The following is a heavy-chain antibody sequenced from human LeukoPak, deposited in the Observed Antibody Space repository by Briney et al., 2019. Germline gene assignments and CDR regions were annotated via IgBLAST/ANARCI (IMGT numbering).Heavy chain of an antibody. D-gene: IGHD2-8*02. Sequence: GGSLRLSCVASGFTFSNHAMTWVRQAPGKGLEWVSAISADAVDTFYAPSVKGRFTISRDNSKNTLYLQINSLRAEDTAMYYCAKDVWWSVSWGQGTLVTVSS. CDR2: ISADAVDT. J-gene: IGHJ5*02. CDR1: GFTFSNHA. CDR3: AKDVWWSVS. V-gene: IGHV3-23*01.